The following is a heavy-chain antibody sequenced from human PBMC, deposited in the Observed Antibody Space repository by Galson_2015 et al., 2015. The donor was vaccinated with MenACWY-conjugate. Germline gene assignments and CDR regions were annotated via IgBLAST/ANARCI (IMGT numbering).Heavy chain of an antibody. J-gene: IGHJ4*02. CDR2: IRSKASGGTT. D-gene: IGHD3-22*01. CDR3: TRGPRGGIVVARDH. Sequence: SLRLSCAASGFRFGDYAMSWFRQAPGKGLEWVSFIRSKASGGTTEYAASVKGRFILSRDDSKGIAFLQMNSLKIEDTGVYYCTRGPRGGIVVARDHWGQGTLVTVSS. V-gene: IGHV3-49*03. CDR1: GFRFGDYA.